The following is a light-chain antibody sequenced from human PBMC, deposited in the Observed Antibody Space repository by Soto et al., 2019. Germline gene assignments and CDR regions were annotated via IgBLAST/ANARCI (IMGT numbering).Light chain of an antibody. Sequence: SYELTQAPSVSVAPGQTATISCGGTNIGTKSVHWYQQRPGQAPVVVVYDNRDRPSGIPDRFSGSNSGNTATLTINRVEPGDEAAYYCQVWDSGSDHPGVFGGGTKLTVL. V-gene: IGLV3-21*02. CDR2: DNR. CDR3: QVWDSGSDHPGV. J-gene: IGLJ3*02. CDR1: NIGTKS.